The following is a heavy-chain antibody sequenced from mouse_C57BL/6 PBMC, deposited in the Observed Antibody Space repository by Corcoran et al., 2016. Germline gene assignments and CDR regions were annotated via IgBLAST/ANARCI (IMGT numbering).Heavy chain of an antibody. V-gene: IGHV1-9*01. CDR1: GYTFTGYW. D-gene: IGHD1-1*01. J-gene: IGHJ4*01. CDR2: ILPGSGST. Sequence: QVQLQQSGAELMKPGASVKLSCKATGYTFTGYWIEWVKQRPGHGLEWIGEILPGSGSTNYNEKFKGKATLTADTSSNTAYMQLSSLTTEDSAIYYCARKGYYGSSYYAMDYWGQGTSVTVSS. CDR3: ARKGYYGSSYYAMDY.